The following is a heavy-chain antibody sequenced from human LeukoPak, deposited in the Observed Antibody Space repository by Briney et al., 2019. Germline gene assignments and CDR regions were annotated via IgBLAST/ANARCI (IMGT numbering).Heavy chain of an antibody. J-gene: IGHJ4*02. CDR1: GFTFSSYG. D-gene: IGHD6-13*01. CDR2: ISYDGSNK. CDR3: AKDFGMGSSWPAPIDY. V-gene: IGHV3-30*18. Sequence: GGSLRLSCAASGFTFSSYGMHWVRQAPGKGLEWVAVISYDGSNKYYADSVKGRFTISRDNSKNTLYLQMNSLRAEDTAVYYCAKDFGMGSSWPAPIDYWGQGTLVTVSS.